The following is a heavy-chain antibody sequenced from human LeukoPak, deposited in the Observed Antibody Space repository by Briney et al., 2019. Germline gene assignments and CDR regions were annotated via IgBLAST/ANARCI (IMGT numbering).Heavy chain of an antibody. CDR3: ARASAELNADY. J-gene: IGHJ4*02. V-gene: IGHV5-51*01. CDR1: GYSFASYW. Sequence: GESLKISCNGSGYSFASYWIGWVRQMPGKGLEWMGIIYPGDSDTRYSPSFQGQVTISADKSISTAYLQWSSLKASDTAMYYCARASAELNADYWGQRTLVTVSS. D-gene: IGHD1-26*01. CDR2: IYPGDSDT.